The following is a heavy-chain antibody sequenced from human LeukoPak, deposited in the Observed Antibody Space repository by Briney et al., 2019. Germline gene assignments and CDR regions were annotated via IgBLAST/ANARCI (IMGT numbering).Heavy chain of an antibody. CDR2: ISGSGGST. D-gene: IGHD5-12*01. Sequence: GGSLRLSCAASGFTFSSYAMSWVRQAPGKGLEWVSAISGSGGSTYYADSVKGRFTISRDNSKNTLYLQMNSLRAAHTAVYYRAKHPNQRGYSGYAYGIFDYCGQGTLVTVSS. V-gene: IGHV3-23*01. CDR3: AKHPNQRGYSGYAYGIFDY. J-gene: IGHJ4*02. CDR1: GFTFSSYA.